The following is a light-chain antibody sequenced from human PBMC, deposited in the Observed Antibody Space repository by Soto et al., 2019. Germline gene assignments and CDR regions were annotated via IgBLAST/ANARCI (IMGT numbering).Light chain of an antibody. CDR3: LQDFSHPFT. J-gene: IGKJ2*01. V-gene: IGKV1-6*01. CDR1: QGIDKD. CDR2: AAS. Sequence: SQMTQSPASLSPSAGETVTLTSRASQGIDKDLGWYQQKPGKAPNLLIHAASTLQSGVPSRFSGSGSGTDFALTISSLQPEDFATYYCLQDFSHPFTFGHGTQLEIK.